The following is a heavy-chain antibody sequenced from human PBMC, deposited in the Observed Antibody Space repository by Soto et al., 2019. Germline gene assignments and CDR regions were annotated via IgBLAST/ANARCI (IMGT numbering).Heavy chain of an antibody. J-gene: IGHJ4*02. V-gene: IGHV1-18*01. Sequence: QVQLVQSGAEVKKPGASVKVSCKGLGYNFIKYGINWVRQAPGQGLEWMGWISPYSGYTHSAQKFQGRLTLTTDTAATTAYMDLRSLISADTALYYCTREAIVVIPSAQPSHFDSWGQGTLVTVSS. CDR1: GYNFIKYG. CDR3: TREAIVVIPSAQPSHFDS. CDR2: ISPYSGYT. D-gene: IGHD2-2*01.